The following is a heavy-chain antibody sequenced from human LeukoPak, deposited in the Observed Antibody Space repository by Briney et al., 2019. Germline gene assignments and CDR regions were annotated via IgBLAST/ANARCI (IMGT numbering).Heavy chain of an antibody. J-gene: IGHJ3*02. CDR2: ISAYNGNT. CDR1: GGTFSSYA. D-gene: IGHD3-22*01. CDR3: ARPYYEGDAFDI. Sequence: ASVKVSCKASGGTFSSYAISWVRQAPGQGLEWMGWISAYNGNTNYAQKLQGRVTMTTDTSTSTAYMELRSLRSDDTAVYYCARPYYEGDAFDIWGQGTMVTVSS. V-gene: IGHV1-18*01.